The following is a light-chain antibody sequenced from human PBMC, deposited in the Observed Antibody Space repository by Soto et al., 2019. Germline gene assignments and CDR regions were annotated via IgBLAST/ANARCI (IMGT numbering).Light chain of an antibody. Sequence: SALTQPASVSGSPGQSITICCAGTSADVGAFDYVSWYQHHPGKVPKLMIFDVSDRPSGVSTRFSGSKSANMASLTISGLQPDDETDYYCAAYTTSSTLVFGGGTKLTVL. CDR1: SADVGAFDY. J-gene: IGLJ3*02. CDR3: AAYTTSSTLV. CDR2: DVS. V-gene: IGLV2-14*03.